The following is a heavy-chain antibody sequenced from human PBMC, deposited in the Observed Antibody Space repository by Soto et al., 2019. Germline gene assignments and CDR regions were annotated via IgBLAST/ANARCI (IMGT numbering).Heavy chain of an antibody. J-gene: IGHJ4*02. Sequence: QLQLQESGPGLVKPSETLSLTCTVSGGSISSSSYYWGWIRQPPGKGLGWIGSIYYSGSTYYNPSLKSRDTISVDTSKNQFSLKLSSVTAADTAVYYCARFHYSRSWYFWGQGTLVTVSS. D-gene: IGHD6-13*01. CDR2: IYYSGST. CDR3: ARFHYSRSWYF. V-gene: IGHV4-39*01. CDR1: GGSISSSSYY.